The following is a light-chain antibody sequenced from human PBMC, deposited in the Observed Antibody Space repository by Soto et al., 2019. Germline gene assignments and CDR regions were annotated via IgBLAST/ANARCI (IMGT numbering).Light chain of an antibody. CDR1: SRDVGAYNL. J-gene: IGLJ2*01. Sequence: QSALTQPASVSGSPGLSITISCSGTSRDVGAYNLVSWYQQFPGKGPKLLIYEVRHRPSGVSYRFSGSKSGNTASLTISSLLPEDEAVYFCSSFSSRNALVFGGGTKLTVL. V-gene: IGLV2-14*01. CDR2: EVR. CDR3: SSFSSRNALV.